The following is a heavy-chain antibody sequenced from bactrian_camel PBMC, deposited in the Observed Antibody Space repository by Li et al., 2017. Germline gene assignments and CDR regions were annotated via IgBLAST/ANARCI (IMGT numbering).Heavy chain of an antibody. J-gene: IGHJ4*01. CDR2: INWSGDDT. CDR3: AAECTSMSVVGGTLRFDCNY. V-gene: IGHV3S60*01. CDR1: EFTHDGYA. Sequence: HVQLVESGGGLVQPGGSLRLSCAASEFTHDGYAMGWVRQRPGKGLEWVSSINWSGDDTNYADSVKGRFISSRDNAGTVYLQMNSFKPEDTAMYYCAAECTSMSVVGGTLRFDCNYWGQGTQVTVS. D-gene: IGHD6*01.